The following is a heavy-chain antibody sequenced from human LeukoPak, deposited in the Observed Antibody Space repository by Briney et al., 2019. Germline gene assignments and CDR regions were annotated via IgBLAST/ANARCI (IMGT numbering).Heavy chain of an antibody. CDR3: ASTITVTTDY. CDR1: GGSISSSSYY. D-gene: IGHD4-17*01. V-gene: IGHV4-39*07. Sequence: SETLSLTCTVSGGSISSSSYYWGWIRQPPGKGLEWIGTIYYSGSTYYNPSLKSRVTISVDTSKNQFSLKLTSVTAADTAVYYCASTITVTTDYWGQGTLVTVSS. J-gene: IGHJ4*02. CDR2: IYYSGST.